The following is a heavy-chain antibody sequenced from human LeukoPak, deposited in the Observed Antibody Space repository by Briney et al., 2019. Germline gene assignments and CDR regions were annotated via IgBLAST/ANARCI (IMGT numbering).Heavy chain of an antibody. D-gene: IGHD3-22*01. V-gene: IGHV3-30*04. CDR2: ISYDGSNK. CDR3: ARASYDSSGYYPKAKMSPYYYYFMDV. CDR1: GFTFNNYA. J-gene: IGHJ6*03. Sequence: GRSLRLSCAASGFTFNNYAMHWVRQAPGKGLQWVAVISYDGSNKYYADSVKGRFTISRDNAKNSLYLQMNSLRAEDTAVYYCARASYDSSGYYPKAKMSPYYYYFMDVWGKGTTVTISS.